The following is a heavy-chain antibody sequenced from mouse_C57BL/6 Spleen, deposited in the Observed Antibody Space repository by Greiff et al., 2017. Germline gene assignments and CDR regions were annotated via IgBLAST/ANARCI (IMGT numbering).Heavy chain of an antibody. CDR3: ASSKPSFFDY. J-gene: IGHJ2*01. V-gene: IGHV1-81*01. Sequence: VKLVESGAELARPGASVKLSCKASGYTFTSYGISWVKQRNGQGLEWIGEIYPRSGNTYYNEKFKGKATLTADKSSSTAYMELRSLTSEDSAVYFCASSKPSFFDYWGQGTTLTVSA. CDR1: GYTFTSYG. CDR2: IYPRSGNT.